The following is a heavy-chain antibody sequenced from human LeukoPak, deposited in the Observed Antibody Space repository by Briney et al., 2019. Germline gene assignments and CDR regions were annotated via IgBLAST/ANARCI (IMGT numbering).Heavy chain of an antibody. CDR1: GGSVSNYY. V-gene: IGHV4-59*02. Sequence: SETLSLTCTVSGGSVSNYYWSWIRQPPGKGLEWIGYIYYSGSTNYNPSLKSRVTISVDTSKNQFSLKLTSLTAADTAVYYCARARGAVAIDYWGQGTLVTVSS. CDR2: IYYSGST. D-gene: IGHD6-19*01. J-gene: IGHJ4*02. CDR3: ARARGAVAIDY.